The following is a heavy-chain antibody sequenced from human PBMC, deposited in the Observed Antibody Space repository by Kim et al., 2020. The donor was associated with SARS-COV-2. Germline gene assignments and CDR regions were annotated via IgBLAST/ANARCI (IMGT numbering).Heavy chain of an antibody. Sequence: SETLSLTCSVSGDSIRSGSNYWSWIRQHPGKGLEWIGSIYRSGSTHYNPSLKSRVTISVDTSKDKFSLRLTSVTAADTAVYYCARSYSGYDFAYWCQGTL. V-gene: IGHV4-31*03. D-gene: IGHD5-12*01. J-gene: IGHJ4*02. CDR3: ARSYSGYDFAY. CDR1: GDSIRSGSNY. CDR2: IYRSGST.